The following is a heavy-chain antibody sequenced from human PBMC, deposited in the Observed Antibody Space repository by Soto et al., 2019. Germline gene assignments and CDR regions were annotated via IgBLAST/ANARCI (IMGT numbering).Heavy chain of an antibody. CDR2: IYYNGNT. Sequence: QVQLQESGPGLVKPSETLSLTCTVSGGSIRNQYWSWIRQPPGKGLEWIGYIYYNGNTNYNPPLKRRVTMSVVTSKNQISVKLSSVTSAEKAVYYCTRANWYSEYWGQGTLVTVSS. V-gene: IGHV4-59*11. J-gene: IGHJ4*02. CDR3: TRANWYSEY. CDR1: GGSIRNQY. D-gene: IGHD7-27*01.